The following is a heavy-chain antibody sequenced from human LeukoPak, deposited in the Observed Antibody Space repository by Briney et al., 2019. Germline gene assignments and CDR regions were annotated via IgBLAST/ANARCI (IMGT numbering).Heavy chain of an antibody. CDR2: INHSGST. CDR1: GGSFSGYY. J-gene: IGHJ4*02. D-gene: IGHD1-26*01. Sequence: SETLSLTCAVYGGSFSGYYWIWIRQPPGKGLEWVGEINHSGSTNYNPSLKSRVTISVDTSKNQFSLKLSSVTAADTAVYYCAGYQVGATPFDYWGQGTLVTVSS. CDR3: AGYQVGATPFDY. V-gene: IGHV4-34*01.